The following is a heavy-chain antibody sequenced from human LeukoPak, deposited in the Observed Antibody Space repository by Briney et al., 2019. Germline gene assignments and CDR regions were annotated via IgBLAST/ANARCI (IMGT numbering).Heavy chain of an antibody. Sequence: GGSLRLSCAASGFTFSSYEMNWVRQAPGKGLEWVANIKQDGSEKYYVDSVKGRFTISRDNAKNSLYLQMNSLRAEDTAVYYCARYGIAAAGIWLTYMDVWGKGTTVTVSS. V-gene: IGHV3-7*01. J-gene: IGHJ6*03. CDR1: GFTFSSYE. CDR2: IKQDGSEK. D-gene: IGHD6-13*01. CDR3: ARYGIAAAGIWLTYMDV.